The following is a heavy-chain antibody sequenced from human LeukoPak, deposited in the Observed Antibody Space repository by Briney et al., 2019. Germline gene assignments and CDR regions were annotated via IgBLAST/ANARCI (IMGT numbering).Heavy chain of an antibody. Sequence: GGSLRLSCAASGFTFSSYSMNWVRQAPGKGLEWVSSISSSSSYIYYADSVKGRFTISRDNAKNTLYLQMNSLRAEDTALYYCAKPAKTDYADYWGQGTLVTVSS. CDR1: GFTFSSYS. V-gene: IGHV3-21*04. CDR2: ISSSSSYI. J-gene: IGHJ4*02. D-gene: IGHD1-14*01. CDR3: AKPAKTDYADY.